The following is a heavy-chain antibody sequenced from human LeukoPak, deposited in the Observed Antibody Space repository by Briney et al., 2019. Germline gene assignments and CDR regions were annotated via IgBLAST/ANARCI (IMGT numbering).Heavy chain of an antibody. V-gene: IGHV4-39*01. D-gene: IGHD3-10*01. Sequence: PSETLSLTCTVSDGSISSSSYYWGWIRQSPGKGLEWIGSTYYTGSTYYNLSLKSRVTILVDTSNNQFSLKLSSVTAADTAVFYCARHAPVYYGSGFDPWGQGTLVTVSS. CDR2: TYYTGST. CDR1: DGSISSSSYY. CDR3: ARHAPVYYGSGFDP. J-gene: IGHJ5*02.